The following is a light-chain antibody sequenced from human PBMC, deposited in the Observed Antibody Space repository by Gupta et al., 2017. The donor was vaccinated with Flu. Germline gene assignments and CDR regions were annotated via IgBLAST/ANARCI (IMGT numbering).Light chain of an antibody. V-gene: IGKV1-33*01. CDR2: DAS. CDR3: QQYDNLRRT. J-gene: IGKJ1*01. CDR1: QDISNY. Sequence: DIQMTQSPSSLSASVGDRVTITCQASQDISNYLNWYQQKPGKAPKLLIYDASNLETGVPSRFSGSGSGTDFTFTISSLQPEDIATYYCQQYDNLRRTFGQETKVEIK.